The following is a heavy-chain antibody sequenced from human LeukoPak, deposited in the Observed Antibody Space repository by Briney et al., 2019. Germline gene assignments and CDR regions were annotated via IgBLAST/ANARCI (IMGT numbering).Heavy chain of an antibody. J-gene: IGHJ5*02. Sequence: GASLQISCKGSGYIFTSYWIGWVRQLPGKGLEWMGIIYPGDSDTRYSPSFQGQVTISADKSISTAYLQWSSLKASHTAMYYCARLYSSRYNWFDPWGQGTLVTVSS. CDR1: GYIFTSYW. CDR3: ARLYSSRYNWFDP. CDR2: IYPGDSDT. V-gene: IGHV5-51*01. D-gene: IGHD6-13*01.